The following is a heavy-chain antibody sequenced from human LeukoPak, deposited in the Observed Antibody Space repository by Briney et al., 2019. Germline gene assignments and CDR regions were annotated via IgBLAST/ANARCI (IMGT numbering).Heavy chain of an antibody. CDR3: AREMTTGWFDP. CDR2: INPSGGST. CDR1: GYTFTSYY. D-gene: IGHD4-11*01. Sequence: ASVKVSCKASGYTFTSYYMHWVRQAPGQGLEWMGIINPSGGSTSYAQKFQGRVTMTRDTSTSTVYMELSGLRSEDTAVYYCAREMTTGWFDPWGQGTLVTVSS. V-gene: IGHV1-46*01. J-gene: IGHJ5*02.